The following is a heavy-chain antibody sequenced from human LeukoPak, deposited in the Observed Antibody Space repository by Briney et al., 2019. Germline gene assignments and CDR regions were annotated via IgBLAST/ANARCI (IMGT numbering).Heavy chain of an antibody. CDR2: IYYSGST. V-gene: IGHV4-39*07. D-gene: IGHD6-19*01. Sequence: PSETLSLTCTVSGGSISSSSYYWGWIRQPPGKGLEWIGSIYYSGSTYYNPSLKSRVTVSVDTSKNQFSLKLSSVTAADTAVYYCARDRVSGGGWYSQGWFDPWGQGTLVTVSS. J-gene: IGHJ5*02. CDR1: GGSISSSSYY. CDR3: ARDRVSGGGWYSQGWFDP.